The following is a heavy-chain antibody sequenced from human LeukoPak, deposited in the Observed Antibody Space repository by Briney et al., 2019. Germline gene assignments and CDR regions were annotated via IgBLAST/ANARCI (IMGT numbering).Heavy chain of an antibody. CDR1: GGSFSSYY. CDR3: ARRGYYGSGTLPHFDY. Sequence: SETLSLTCAVYGGSFSSYYWGWIRQPPGKGLEWIGSIYYSGSTYYNPSLKSRVTISVDTSKNQFSLKLSSVTAADTAVYYCARRGYYGSGTLPHFDYWGQGTLVTVSS. V-gene: IGHV4-39*01. J-gene: IGHJ4*02. CDR2: IYYSGST. D-gene: IGHD3-10*01.